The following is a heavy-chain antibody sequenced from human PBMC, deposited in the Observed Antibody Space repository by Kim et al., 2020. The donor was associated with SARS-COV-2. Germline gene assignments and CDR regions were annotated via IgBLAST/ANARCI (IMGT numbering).Heavy chain of an antibody. CDR3: AKAATKISYYGMDV. J-gene: IGHJ6*02. D-gene: IGHD6-25*01. CDR1: GFSFSSYA. Sequence: GGSLRLSCAASGFSFSSYAVSWVRKAPGKGLEWLSRISGSGGNTYYADSVKGRFTVSRDNSKDKLVLQMNSLRAEDTAVYYCAKAATKISYYGMDVWGHGTTVTVSS. V-gene: IGHV3-23*01. CDR2: ISGSGGNT.